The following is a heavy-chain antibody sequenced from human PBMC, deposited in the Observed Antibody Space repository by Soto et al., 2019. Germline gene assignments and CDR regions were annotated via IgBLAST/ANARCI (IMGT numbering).Heavy chain of an antibody. Sequence: ASVKVSCKVSGYTLTELSMHWVRQAPGKGLEWMGGFDPEDGETIYAQKFQGGVTMTEDTSTDTAYMELSSLRSEDTAVYYCATDRVGYYDYIWGSYLPGAFDIWGQGTMVTVSS. D-gene: IGHD3-16*02. J-gene: IGHJ3*02. CDR1: GYTLTELS. CDR3: ATDRVGYYDYIWGSYLPGAFDI. CDR2: FDPEDGET. V-gene: IGHV1-24*01.